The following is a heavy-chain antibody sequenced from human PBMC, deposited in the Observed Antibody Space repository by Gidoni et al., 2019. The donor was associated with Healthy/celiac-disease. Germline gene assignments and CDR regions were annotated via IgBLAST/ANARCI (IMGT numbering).Heavy chain of an antibody. CDR3: GRGVLYDYVWGSYRSTLGY. V-gene: IGHV3-30-3*01. Sequence: QVQLVESGGGVVQPGRSLRLSCAASGFTFRSYAMHWVRQAPGKGLEWVAVISYDGSNKYYADSVKGRFTISRDNSKNTLYLQMNSLRAEDTAVYYCGRGVLYDYVWGSYRSTLGYWGQGTLVTVSS. CDR1: GFTFRSYA. J-gene: IGHJ4*02. CDR2: ISYDGSNK. D-gene: IGHD3-16*02.